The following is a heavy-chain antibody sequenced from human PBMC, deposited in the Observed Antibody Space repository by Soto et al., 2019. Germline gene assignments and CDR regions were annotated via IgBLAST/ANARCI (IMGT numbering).Heavy chain of an antibody. Sequence: SLTLPLPCTVSDGSISSHYWSCIRQHPGKGLEWIGYIYYSGSTNYNPSLKSRVTISVDTSKNQFSLKLSSVTAADTAVYYCARGGPQVVHNWVDPWGQGTLVSVSS. J-gene: IGHJ5*02. CDR1: DGSISSHY. V-gene: IGHV4-59*08. CDR3: ARGGPQVVHNWVDP. D-gene: IGHD2-15*01. CDR2: IYYSGST.